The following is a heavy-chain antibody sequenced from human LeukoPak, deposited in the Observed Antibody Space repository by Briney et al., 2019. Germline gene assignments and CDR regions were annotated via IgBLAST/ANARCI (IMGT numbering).Heavy chain of an antibody. CDR2: IYDSERI. Sequence: SETLSLTCTVSGGSISSGGYFWSWIRQHPGKGLEWIAYIYDSERINYNPSLESRVTISLDTSKNQFSLKLSSVTAADTAVYYCARAFRSNPYNWFDPWGQGTLVTVSS. J-gene: IGHJ5*02. CDR1: GGSISSGGYF. CDR3: ARAFRSNPYNWFDP. V-gene: IGHV4-31*03.